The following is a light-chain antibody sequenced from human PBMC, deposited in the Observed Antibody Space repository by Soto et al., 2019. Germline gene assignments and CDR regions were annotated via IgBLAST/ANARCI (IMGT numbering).Light chain of an antibody. CDR1: QSVSSF. CDR2: DAS. CDR3: PQRGNWIT. J-gene: IGKJ4*01. Sequence: EIVLTQSPATLSLSPGERATLSCRASQSVSSFLAWYQQKPCQAPRLLIYDASNRSTCIPARFRGSGSVTDFTLSISRLEPEDFSVLFFPQRGNWITFGRGNQVEVK. V-gene: IGKV3-11*01.